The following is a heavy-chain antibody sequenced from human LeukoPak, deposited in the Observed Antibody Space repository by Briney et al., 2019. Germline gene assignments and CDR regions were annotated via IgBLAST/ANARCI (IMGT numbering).Heavy chain of an antibody. CDR1: GGSISSYY. Sequence: PSETLSLTCTVSGGSISSYYWSWIRQPPGKGLEWIGYIYYSGSTNYNPSLKSRVTISVDTSKNQFSLKLSSVTAADTAVYYCARDIAVAGRSDYWGQGTLVTVSS. V-gene: IGHV4-59*01. D-gene: IGHD6-19*01. CDR2: IYYSGST. J-gene: IGHJ4*02. CDR3: ARDIAVAGRSDY.